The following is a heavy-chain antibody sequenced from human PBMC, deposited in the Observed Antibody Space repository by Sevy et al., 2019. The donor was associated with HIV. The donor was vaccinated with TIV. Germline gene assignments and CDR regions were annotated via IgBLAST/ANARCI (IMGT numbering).Heavy chain of an antibody. D-gene: IGHD6-19*01. Sequence: GGSLRLSCAASGFTFSGYSMNWVRQPPGKGLEWVSSISSSGSYIYYADSVKGRFTISRDNAKSSLYLQMNSLRAEDTAVYYCARDWQWTAFDYWGQGTLVTVSS. CDR3: ARDWQWTAFDY. CDR1: GFTFSGYS. V-gene: IGHV3-21*01. J-gene: IGHJ4*02. CDR2: ISSSGSYI.